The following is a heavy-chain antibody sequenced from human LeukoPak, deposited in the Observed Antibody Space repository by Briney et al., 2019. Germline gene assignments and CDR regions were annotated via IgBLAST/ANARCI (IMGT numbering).Heavy chain of an antibody. D-gene: IGHD2-8*01. CDR1: GGSISSYY. Sequence: SETLSLTCTVSGGSISSYYWSWIRQPPGKGLEWIGYIYYSGSTNYNPSLKSRVTISVDTSKNQFSLKLSSVTAADTAVYYCASKKLMRSGRFDYWGQGTLVTVSS. CDR3: ASKKLMRSGRFDY. V-gene: IGHV4-59*01. J-gene: IGHJ4*02. CDR2: IYYSGST.